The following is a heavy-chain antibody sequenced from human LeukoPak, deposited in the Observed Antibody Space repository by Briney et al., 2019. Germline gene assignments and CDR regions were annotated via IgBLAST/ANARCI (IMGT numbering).Heavy chain of an antibody. J-gene: IGHJ4*02. V-gene: IGHV1-18*01. CDR2: ISAYNGNT. CDR3: ARERVTTIFGVVTLDPFDY. Sequence: GASVKVSCKASGYTFTSYGISWVRQAPGQGLEWMRWISAYNGNTNYAQKLQGRVTMTTDTSTSTAYMELRSLRSDDTAVYCCARERVTTIFGVVTLDPFDYWGQGTLVTVSS. CDR1: GYTFTSYG. D-gene: IGHD3-3*01.